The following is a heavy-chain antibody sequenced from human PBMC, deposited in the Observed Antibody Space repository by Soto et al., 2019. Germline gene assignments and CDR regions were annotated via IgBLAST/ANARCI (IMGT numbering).Heavy chain of an antibody. J-gene: IGHJ4*02. Sequence: PGGSLRLSCAASGFTFRTYAMSWVRQAPGKGLEWVSTISGSSRTTDYADSVKGRFTISRDNANNTLYLQMNSLRAADTAVYYCGRCSSTSCHLGSDYWGQGT. CDR1: GFTFRTYA. CDR3: GRCSSTSCHLGSDY. V-gene: IGHV3-23*01. D-gene: IGHD2-2*01. CDR2: ISGSSRTT.